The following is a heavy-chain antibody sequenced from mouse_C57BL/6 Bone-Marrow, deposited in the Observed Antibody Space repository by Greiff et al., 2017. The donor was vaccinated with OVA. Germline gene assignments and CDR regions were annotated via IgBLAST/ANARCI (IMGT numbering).Heavy chain of an antibody. CDR1: GFTFSSYG. J-gene: IGHJ4*01. CDR2: ISSGGSYT. Sequence: EVQGVESGGDLVKPGGSLKLSCAASGFTFSSYGMSWVRPTPDKRLEWVATISSGGSYTYYPDSVRGRVTISRDNAKNTLYLQMSSLKSEDTAMYYCARLDYWGQGTSVTVSS. V-gene: IGHV5-6*01. CDR3: ARLDY.